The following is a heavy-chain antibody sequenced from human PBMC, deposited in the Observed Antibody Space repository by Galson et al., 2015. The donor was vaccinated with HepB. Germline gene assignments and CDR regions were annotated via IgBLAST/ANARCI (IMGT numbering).Heavy chain of an antibody. Sequence: SVKVSCKASGYTFTGYYMHWVRQAPGQGLEWMGWINPSSGGTNYAQNFQGRVTMTRDTSISTAYMELSRLRSDDTAVYYCASSSMVRGVIDAFDIWGQGTMVTVSS. CDR1: GYTFTGYY. D-gene: IGHD3-10*01. V-gene: IGHV1-2*02. CDR2: INPSSGGT. CDR3: ASSSMVRGVIDAFDI. J-gene: IGHJ3*02.